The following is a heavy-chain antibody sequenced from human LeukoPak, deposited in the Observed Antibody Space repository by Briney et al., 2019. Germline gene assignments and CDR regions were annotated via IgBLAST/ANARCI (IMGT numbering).Heavy chain of an antibody. CDR2: IYSGGST. J-gene: IGHJ4*02. CDR3: ARDGGGNYFREYYFDY. D-gene: IGHD1-26*01. V-gene: IGHV3-23*03. Sequence: GGSLRLSCAASGFTFSSYAMSWVRQAPGKGLEWVSVIYSGGSTYYVDSVKGRFTISRDNSKNTLYLQMNSLRAEDTAVYYCARDGGGNYFREYYFDYWGQGTLVTVSS. CDR1: GFTFSSYA.